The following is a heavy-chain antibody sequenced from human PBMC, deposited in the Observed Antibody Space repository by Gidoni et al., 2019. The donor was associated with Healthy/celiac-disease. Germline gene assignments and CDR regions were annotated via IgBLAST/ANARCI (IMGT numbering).Heavy chain of an antibody. D-gene: IGHD2-15*01. CDR3: TTDGLVGPEPTGYCSGGSCTAIDY. CDR1: GFTFSNSW. V-gene: IGHV3-15*01. Sequence: EVQLVESGGGLVKPGGSLSLSWAASGFTFSNSWMSWVRQAPGKGLEWIGRIKSKTDGGTTDYAAPVKGRFTISRDDSKNTLYLQMNSLKTEDTAVYYCTTDGLVGPEPTGYCSGGSCTAIDYWGQGTLVTVSS. CDR2: IKSKTDGGTT. J-gene: IGHJ4*02.